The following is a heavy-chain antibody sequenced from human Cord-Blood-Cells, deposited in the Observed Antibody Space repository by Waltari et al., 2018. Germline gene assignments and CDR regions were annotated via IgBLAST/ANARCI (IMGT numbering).Heavy chain of an antibody. Sequence: QVPLVQSGAEVKKPGASVKVSCKVPGYTLTELSMHWVRPAPGKGHEWMGGFDPEDGETIYAQKFQGRVTMTEDTSTDTAYMELSSLRSEDTAVYYCATDCSSTSCYNWFDPWGQGTLVTVSS. V-gene: IGHV1-24*01. CDR3: ATDCSSTSCYNWFDP. CDR1: GYTLTELS. CDR2: FDPEDGET. D-gene: IGHD2-2*01. J-gene: IGHJ5*02.